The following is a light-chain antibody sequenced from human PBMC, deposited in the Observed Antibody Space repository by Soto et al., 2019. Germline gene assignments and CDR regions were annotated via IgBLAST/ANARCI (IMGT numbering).Light chain of an antibody. CDR1: SSDVGGYNY. J-gene: IGLJ2*01. CDR2: DVS. V-gene: IGLV2-14*01. CDR3: SSYTSSSTVL. Sequence: QSALTQPASVSGSPGQSITISCTGTSSDVGGYNYVSWYQQHPGKAPKLMIYDVSNRPSGVSNRFSGSKSGNTASLTISGLQAEDEADYYCSSYTSSSTVLFGGGTQLTVL.